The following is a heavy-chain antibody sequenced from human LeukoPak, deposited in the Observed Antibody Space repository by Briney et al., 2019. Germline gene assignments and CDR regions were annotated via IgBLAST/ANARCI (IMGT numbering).Heavy chain of an antibody. Sequence: TGGSLRLSCAASGFTFTNYGMIWVRQAPGKGLEWISYISSSGSTIYYADSVKGRFTMSRDNAKNSVHLQMNSLRAEDTAVYYCARETLYSDYEGNYIDYWGQGTLVTVSS. CDR3: ARETLYSDYEGNYIDY. V-gene: IGHV3-48*03. CDR2: ISSSGSTI. J-gene: IGHJ4*02. CDR1: GFTFTNYG. D-gene: IGHD4-11*01.